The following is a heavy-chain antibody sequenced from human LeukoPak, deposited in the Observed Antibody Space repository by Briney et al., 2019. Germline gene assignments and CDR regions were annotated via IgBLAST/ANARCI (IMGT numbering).Heavy chain of an antibody. D-gene: IGHD3-3*01. V-gene: IGHV4-39*07. Sequence: PSETLSLTCTVSGGSISSSSYYWGWIRQPPGKGLEWIGSIYYSGSTYHNPSLKSRVTISVDTSKNQFSLKLSSVTAADTAVYYCARPLEYPGGWFDPWGQGTLVTVSS. CDR3: ARPLEYPGGWFDP. CDR2: IYYSGST. J-gene: IGHJ5*02. CDR1: GGSISSSSYY.